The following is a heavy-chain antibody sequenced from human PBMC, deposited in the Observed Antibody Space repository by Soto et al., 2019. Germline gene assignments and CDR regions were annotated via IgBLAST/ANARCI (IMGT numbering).Heavy chain of an antibody. CDR3: AASIFYYGMDV. V-gene: IGHV5-51*01. CDR2: IYPGDSDT. J-gene: IGHJ6*02. CDR1: GYTFTNYW. Sequence: GESLKISCNGSGYTFTNYWIGWVRQMPGKGPEWMGIIYPGDSDTKYNPSFQGQVTISADKSITTTYLQWSSLKASDTAIYYCAASIFYYGMDVWGQGTTVTVSS.